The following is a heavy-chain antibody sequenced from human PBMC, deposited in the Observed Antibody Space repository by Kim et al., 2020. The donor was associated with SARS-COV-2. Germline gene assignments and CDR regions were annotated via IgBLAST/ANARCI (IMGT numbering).Heavy chain of an antibody. CDR2: IYYSGST. Sequence: SETLSLTCTVSGGSISSYYWSWIRQPPGKGLEWIGYIYYSGSTNYNPSLKSRVTISVDTSKNQFSLKLSSVTAADTAVYYCARASVPARSTPLGYWGQGTLVTVSS. J-gene: IGHJ4*02. CDR3: ARASVPARSTPLGY. D-gene: IGHD2-2*01. V-gene: IGHV4-59*01. CDR1: GGSISSYY.